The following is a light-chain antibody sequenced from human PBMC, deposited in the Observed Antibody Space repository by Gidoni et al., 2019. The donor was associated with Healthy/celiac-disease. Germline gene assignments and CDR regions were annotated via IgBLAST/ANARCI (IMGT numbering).Light chain of an antibody. J-gene: IGKJ4*01. CDR1: QDISNY. CDR3: QQDDNLLRALT. CDR2: DAS. V-gene: IGKV1-33*01. Sequence: DIQMTQSPSSLSASVGDRVTITCQASQDISNYLNWYQQKPGKSPKLLIYDASNLEIGVPSRFSGSGSGTDFTFTISSLQPEDIATYYCQQDDNLLRALTFGGGTKVEIK.